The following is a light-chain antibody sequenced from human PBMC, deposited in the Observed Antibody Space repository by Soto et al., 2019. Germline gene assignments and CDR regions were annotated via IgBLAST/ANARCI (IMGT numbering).Light chain of an antibody. Sequence: QSVLTQPPSASGTPGQRVTISCSGSSSNIGSNYVYWYQQLPGTAPKLLIYRNNQRPSGVSNRFSGSKSGNTASLTISGLQAEDEADYYCSSYTSSNTYVFGTGTKVTVL. V-gene: IGLV1-47*01. CDR1: SSNIGSNY. CDR3: SSYTSSNTYV. J-gene: IGLJ1*01. CDR2: RNN.